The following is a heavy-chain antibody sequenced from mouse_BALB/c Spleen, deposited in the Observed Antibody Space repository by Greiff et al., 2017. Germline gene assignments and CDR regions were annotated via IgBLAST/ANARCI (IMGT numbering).Heavy chain of an antibody. V-gene: IGHV1-62-2*01. CDR3: ARDEEGSYYRYDDGYYGLDY. CDR2: FYPGSGSI. CDR1: GYTFTEYT. D-gene: IGHD2-14*01. Sequence: QVQLQQSGAELVKPGASVKLSCKASGYTFTEYTIHWVKQRPGQGLEWIGWFYPGSGSIKYNEKFKDKATLTADKSSSTVYMELSRLTSEDSAVYFCARDEEGSYYRYDDGYYGLDYWGQGTSVTVSA. J-gene: IGHJ4*01.